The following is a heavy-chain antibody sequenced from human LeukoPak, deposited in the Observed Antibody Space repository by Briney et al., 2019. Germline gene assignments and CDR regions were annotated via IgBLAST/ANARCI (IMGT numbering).Heavy chain of an antibody. V-gene: IGHV4-38-2*02. D-gene: IGHD3-22*01. CDR2: VHHSGNT. CDR3: AKNSDTSRFYGLSYWSFDL. J-gene: IGHJ2*01. Sequence: SETLSLTCTVSGYSISNDYYWGWIRPPPGKGLEWIGSVHHSGNTYYNSSLKTRVTISVDTSENQFSLRLTSVTAADTAVYYCAKNSDTSRFYGLSYWSFDLWGRGTLVTVSS. CDR1: GYSISNDYY.